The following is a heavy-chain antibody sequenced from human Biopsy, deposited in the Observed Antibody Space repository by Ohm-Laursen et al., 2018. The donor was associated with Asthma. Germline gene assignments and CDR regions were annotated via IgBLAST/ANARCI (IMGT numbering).Heavy chain of an antibody. CDR1: GGTFSNFA. J-gene: IGHJ6*02. CDR2: IMTVFGTT. CDR3: ARCQVGYSSGWSLLLKKIYYSGMDV. Sequence: SSVKASCKSPGGTFSNFAISWVRQAPGQGLEWLGGIMTVFGTTNYAQKFQGRVTITADESTSTAYMEVTSLRSEDTAIYYCARCQVGYSSGWSLLLKKIYYSGMDVWGQGTAVTVSS. D-gene: IGHD6-19*01. V-gene: IGHV1-69*01.